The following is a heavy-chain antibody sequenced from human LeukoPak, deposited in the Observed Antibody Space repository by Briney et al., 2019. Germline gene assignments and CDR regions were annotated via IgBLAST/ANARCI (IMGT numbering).Heavy chain of an antibody. Sequence: SETLSLTCTVSGGSISSSSYYWGWIRQPPGKGLEWIGYIYYSGSTNYNPSLKSRVTISVDTSKNQFSLKLSSVTAADTAVYYCAREGLYSSGWYPGYYFDYWGQGTLVTVSS. CDR2: IYYSGST. V-gene: IGHV4-61*01. J-gene: IGHJ4*02. D-gene: IGHD6-19*01. CDR1: GGSISSSSYY. CDR3: AREGLYSSGWYPGYYFDY.